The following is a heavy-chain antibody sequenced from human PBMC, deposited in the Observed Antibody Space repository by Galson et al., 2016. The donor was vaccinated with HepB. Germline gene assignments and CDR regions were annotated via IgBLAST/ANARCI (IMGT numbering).Heavy chain of an antibody. CDR2: IYPGDSDA. Sequence: QSGAEVTKPEESLTISCKGSGYTFTRYWIGWVRQMPGKGLEWIGIIYPGDSDAKYSPSFQGQVTLSADKSTNTAYLQWSSLKASDTAIYYCARHLHDDQYRSPPLYTNGWYLDFWGQGTLVSVSS. CDR3: ARHLHDDQYRSPPLYTNGWYLDF. V-gene: IGHV5-51*01. D-gene: IGHD6-19*01. CDR1: GYTFTRYW. J-gene: IGHJ4*02.